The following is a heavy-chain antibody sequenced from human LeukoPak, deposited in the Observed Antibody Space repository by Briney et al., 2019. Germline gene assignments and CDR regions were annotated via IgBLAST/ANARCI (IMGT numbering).Heavy chain of an antibody. V-gene: IGHV4-39*02. CDR1: GGSITSSNYY. D-gene: IGHD2-21*01. J-gene: IGHJ2*01. CDR2: FYYSGST. Sequence: PSETLSLTCTVSGGSITSSNYYWGWIRQPPGKGLEWIGSFYYSGSTNYNPSLKSRVTISVDTSKNQFSLKLSSVTAADTAVYYCARDNGGDYWYSDVWGRGTLITVSS. CDR3: ARDNGGDYWYSDV.